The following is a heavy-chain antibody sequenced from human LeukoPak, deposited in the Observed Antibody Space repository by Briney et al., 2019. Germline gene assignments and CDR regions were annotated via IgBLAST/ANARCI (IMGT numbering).Heavy chain of an antibody. CDR1: GGSISSNSYY. CDR3: ARDRTGIAVAGKDY. CDR2: IYTSGST. D-gene: IGHD6-19*01. V-gene: IGHV4-61*02. Sequence: SQTLSLTCTVPGGSISSNSYYWSWIRQPAGKGLEWIGRIYTSGSTDYNPSLKSRVTISVDTSKNQFSLKLSSVTAADTAVYYCARDRTGIAVAGKDYWGQGTLVTVSS. J-gene: IGHJ4*02.